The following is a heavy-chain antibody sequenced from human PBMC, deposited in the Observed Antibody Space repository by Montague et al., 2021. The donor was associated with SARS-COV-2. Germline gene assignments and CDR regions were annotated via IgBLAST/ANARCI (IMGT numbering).Heavy chain of an antibody. CDR3: ARSSILGAHRFDY. D-gene: IGHD3-16*01. V-gene: IGHV4-4*02. J-gene: IGHJ4*02. Sequence: SETLSLTCAVSGGSISSSNCWSWVRQPPGKGLEWIGEIYHSGNTNYNPSLQSRFTISVDKSKNQFSLRLSSVTAADTAVYYCARSSILGAHRFDYWGQGTLVTVSS. CDR2: IYHSGNT. CDR1: GGSISSSNC.